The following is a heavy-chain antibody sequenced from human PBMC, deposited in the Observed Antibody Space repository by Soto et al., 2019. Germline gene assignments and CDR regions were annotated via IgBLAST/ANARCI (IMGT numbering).Heavy chain of an antibody. CDR2: IKRKTDGGTT. Sequence: GGSLRLSCAASGFTFSNAWMSWVRQAPGKGLEWVGRIKRKTDGGTTDYAAPVKGRFTISRDDSKNTLYLQMNSLKTEVTAVYYCTAVPRGPLDYWGQGTPVTVSS. D-gene: IGHD3-10*01. CDR3: TAVPRGPLDY. V-gene: IGHV3-15*01. J-gene: IGHJ4*02. CDR1: GFTFSNAW.